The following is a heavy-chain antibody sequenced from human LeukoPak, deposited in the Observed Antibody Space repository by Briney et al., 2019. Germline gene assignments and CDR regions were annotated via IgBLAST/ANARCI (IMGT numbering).Heavy chain of an antibody. Sequence: SETLSLTCTVSGGSISSYYWSWIRQPPGKGLEWIGYIYYSGITNYNPSLKGRVTLSVDTSKNQFSLKLSSAIAADTAVYYCARLYYYGSGSSIGLIDYWGQGTLVTVSS. CDR2: IYYSGIT. J-gene: IGHJ4*02. V-gene: IGHV4-59*08. CDR3: ARLYYYGSGSSIGLIDY. D-gene: IGHD3-10*01. CDR1: GGSISSYY.